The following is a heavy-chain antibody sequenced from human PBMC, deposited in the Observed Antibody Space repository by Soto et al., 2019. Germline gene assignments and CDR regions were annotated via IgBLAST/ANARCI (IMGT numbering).Heavy chain of an antibody. J-gene: IGHJ4*02. V-gene: IGHV1-69*01. Sequence: QVQLVQSGAEVKKPGSSVKVSCKSSGGTFSSYAISWVRQAPGHGLEWMGGIIPIFGTATYAQKFQGRVTITADEDTSTAYMELSSLISEYTAVYYCARALVDVSTAGTNVLFCDYWGQRSLVTVSS. CDR3: ARALVDVSTAGTNVLFCDY. CDR1: GGTFSSYA. D-gene: IGHD1-1*01. CDR2: IIPIFGTA.